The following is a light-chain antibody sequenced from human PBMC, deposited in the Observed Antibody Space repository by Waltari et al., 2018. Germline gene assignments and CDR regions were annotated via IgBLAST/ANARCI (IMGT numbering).Light chain of an antibody. CDR3: QQSYSPPPIT. J-gene: IGKJ5*01. CDR2: AGS. Sequence: DTPMTQSPYSLSASVGDRVPITCRASQTVDKYLNWYQQKPGKAPKLLIYAGSSLQSGVPSRFSGSGFGTYFTLTITSVQPEDFATYYCQQSYSPPPITFGQGTRLEI. CDR1: QTVDKY. V-gene: IGKV1-39*01.